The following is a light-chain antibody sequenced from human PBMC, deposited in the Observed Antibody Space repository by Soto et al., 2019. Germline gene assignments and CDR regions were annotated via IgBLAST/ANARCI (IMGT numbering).Light chain of an antibody. J-gene: IGKJ3*01. Sequence: EIVLTQSPGILSLSPGERSTLACRASQRISSDHLAWSPQRPGQSPRLLIYGASSRTTGGPDRFRGSGSGTDFYLTISILEPDDFAVYYCQHYRSAHVTFGTGTKVDIK. CDR1: QRISSDH. CDR3: QHYRSAHVT. V-gene: IGKV3-20*01. CDR2: GAS.